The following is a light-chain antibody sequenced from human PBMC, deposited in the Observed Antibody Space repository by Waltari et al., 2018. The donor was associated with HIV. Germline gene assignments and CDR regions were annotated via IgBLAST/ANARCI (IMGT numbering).Light chain of an antibody. V-gene: IGKV1-39*01. CDR2: SAS. CDR1: QNIRSY. J-gene: IGKJ4*01. CDR3: QQSFDDPLA. Sequence: DIEMTQSPSSLSASVGDRVTIFCRASQNIRSYLNWYQQIPGKAPKLLIYSASTLQSGVPSRFRGSGVGTDFSLTINSLQHEDYATYYCQQSFDDPLAFGGGTRLEIK.